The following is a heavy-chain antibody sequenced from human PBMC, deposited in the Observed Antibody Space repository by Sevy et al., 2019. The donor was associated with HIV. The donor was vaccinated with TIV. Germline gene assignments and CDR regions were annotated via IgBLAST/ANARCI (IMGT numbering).Heavy chain of an antibody. J-gene: IGHJ6*02. CDR2: ISNDGSDK. CDR3: ANSRGRFDGSSWLYYDYRLDV. Sequence: GGSLRLSCAVSGFIFKNYGMHWVRQAPGKGLEWVALISNDGSDKSYADSVKGRLTISRDNSKDTLYLQMNSLRPEDTAVYYCANSRGRFDGSSWLYYDYRLDVWGQGTTVTVSS. V-gene: IGHV3-30*18. D-gene: IGHD6-13*01. CDR1: GFIFKNYG.